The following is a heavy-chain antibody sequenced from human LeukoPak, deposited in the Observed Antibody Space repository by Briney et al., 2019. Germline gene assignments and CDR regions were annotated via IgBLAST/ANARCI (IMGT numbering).Heavy chain of an antibody. J-gene: IGHJ4*02. V-gene: IGHV4-39*01. CDR2: IYYSGST. Sequence: SETLSLTCTVSGGSISSSSYYWGWIRQPPGKGLEWIGSIYYSGSTYYNPSLKSRVTISVDTSKNQFSLKLSSVTAADTAVYYCARLSTYYDYVWGSYRPYYFDHWGQGTLVTVSS. CDR1: GGSISSSSYY. CDR3: ARLSTYYDYVWGSYRPYYFDH. D-gene: IGHD3-16*02.